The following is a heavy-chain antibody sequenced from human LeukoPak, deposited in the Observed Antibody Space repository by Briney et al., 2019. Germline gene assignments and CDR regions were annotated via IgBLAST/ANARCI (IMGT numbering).Heavy chain of an antibody. D-gene: IGHD6-19*01. CDR3: ATQGYSSGWYMYY. CDR1: GGSISSYY. V-gene: IGHV4-59*08. CDR2: IYYSGST. Sequence: SETLPLTCTVSGGSISSYYWSWIRQPPGKGLEWIGYIYYSGSTNYNPSLKSRVTISVDTSKNQFSLKLSSVTAADTAVYYCATQGYSSGWYMYYWGQGTLVTVSS. J-gene: IGHJ4*02.